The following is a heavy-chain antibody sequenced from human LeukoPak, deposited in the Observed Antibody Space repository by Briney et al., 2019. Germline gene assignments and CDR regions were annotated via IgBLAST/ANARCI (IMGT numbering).Heavy chain of an antibody. CDR2: IIGSGDTT. J-gene: IGHJ3*02. D-gene: IGHD5-24*01. V-gene: IGHV3-23*01. CDR3: AKGRRDGYNSGPRGDI. Sequence: PGGSLRLSCAASGFTFSSFAMSWVRQAPGKGLEWVSAIIGSGDTTYYADPVKGRFTISRDNSKNTLYLQMNSLRAEDTALYCCAKGRRDGYNSGPRGDIWGQGTMVTVSS. CDR1: GFTFSSFA.